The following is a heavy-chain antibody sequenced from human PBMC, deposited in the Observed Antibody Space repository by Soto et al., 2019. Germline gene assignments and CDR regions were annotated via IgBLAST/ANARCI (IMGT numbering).Heavy chain of an antibody. V-gene: IGHV3-9*01. D-gene: IGHD3-22*01. CDR1: VFTFDDYA. J-gene: IGHJ4*02. CDR3: AKDMSPNYYDSSGYYQPSFDY. CDR2: ISWNSGSI. Sequence: PVGSLRLSCAASVFTFDDYAMHWVRQAPGKGLEWVSGISWNSGSIGYADSVKGRFTISRDNAKNSLYLQMNSLRAEDTALYYCAKDMSPNYYDSSGYYQPSFDYWGQGTLVTVSS.